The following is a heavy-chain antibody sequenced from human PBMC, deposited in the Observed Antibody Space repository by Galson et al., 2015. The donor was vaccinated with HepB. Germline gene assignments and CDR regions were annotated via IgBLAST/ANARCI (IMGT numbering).Heavy chain of an antibody. CDR2: IWYDGSNR. Sequence: SLRLSCAASGFPFSSYGMHWVGQAPGKGLEWVAAIWYDGSNRYYADSVKGRFTISRDNSKNTLYLQMSSLRAEDTALYSCARDLSGSGGSFDFWGQGTMVIVSS. V-gene: IGHV3-33*01. J-gene: IGHJ3*01. D-gene: IGHD2-15*01. CDR1: GFPFSSYG. CDR3: ARDLSGSGGSFDF.